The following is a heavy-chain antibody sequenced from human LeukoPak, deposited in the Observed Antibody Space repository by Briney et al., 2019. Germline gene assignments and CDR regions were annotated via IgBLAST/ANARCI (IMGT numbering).Heavy chain of an antibody. Sequence: GGSLRLSCAASGFTFSSYWMSWVRQAPGKGLEWVANIKQDGSEKYCVDSVKGRFTISRDNAKNSLYLQMNSLRAEDTAVYYCARGALKAEGSWFDPWGQGTLVTVSS. CDR1: GFTFSSYW. D-gene: IGHD6-19*01. J-gene: IGHJ5*02. CDR3: ARGALKAEGSWFDP. V-gene: IGHV3-7*01. CDR2: IKQDGSEK.